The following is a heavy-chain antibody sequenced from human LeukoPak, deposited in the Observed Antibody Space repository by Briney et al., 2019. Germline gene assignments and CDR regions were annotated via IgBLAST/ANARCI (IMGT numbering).Heavy chain of an antibody. D-gene: IGHD5-18*01. V-gene: IGHV3-21*01. J-gene: IGHJ3*02. CDR2: ISSSSSYI. CDR3: ARDRSGYRFFDI. CDR1: GFTFSSYA. Sequence: GGSLRLSCAASGFTFSSYAMSRVRQAPGKGLEWVSSISSSSSYIYYADSVKGRFTISRDNAKNSLYLQMNSLRAEDTAVYYCARDRSGYRFFDIWGQGTMVTVSS.